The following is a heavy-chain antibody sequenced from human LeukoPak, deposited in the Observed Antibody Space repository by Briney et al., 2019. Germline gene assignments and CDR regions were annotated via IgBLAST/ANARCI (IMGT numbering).Heavy chain of an antibody. D-gene: IGHD4-17*01. CDR3: ARLTTMTTTGGPFDY. J-gene: IGHJ4*02. V-gene: IGHV3-48*03. CDR1: GFTFSSYE. CDR2: ITSSGNTI. Sequence: GGSLRLSCAASGFTFSSYEMNWVRQAPGKGLEWVSYITSSGNTIYYADSVKGRFTISRDNAKNSLYLQMNSLRAEDTAVYYCARLTTMTTTGGPFDYWGQGTLVTVSS.